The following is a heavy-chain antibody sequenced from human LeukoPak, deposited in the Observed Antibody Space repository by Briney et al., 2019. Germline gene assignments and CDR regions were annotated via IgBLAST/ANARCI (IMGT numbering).Heavy chain of an antibody. CDR2: IYHSGST. CDR1: GGFISSSSYY. J-gene: IGHJ4*02. V-gene: IGHV4-39*01. CDR3: ARVGPFFDY. Sequence: PSETLSLTCTVSGGFISSSSYYWGWIRQPPGKGLEWIGSIYHSGSTYYNPPLKSRVTISVDTSKNQFSLKLSSVTAADTAVYYCARVGPFFDYWGQGTLVTVSS.